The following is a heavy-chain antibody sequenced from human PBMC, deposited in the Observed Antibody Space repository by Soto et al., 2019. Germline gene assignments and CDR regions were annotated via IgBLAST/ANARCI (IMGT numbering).Heavy chain of an antibody. CDR3: ARVYSGSYPWYFDY. CDR1: GGSISSSNW. J-gene: IGHJ4*02. Sequence: LSLTCAVSGGSISSSNWWSWVRQPPGKGLEWIGEIYNSGSTNYNPPLKSRVTISVDKSKNQFSLKLRSVTAADTAVYYCARVYSGSYPWYFDYWGQGTLVTVSS. D-gene: IGHD1-26*01. CDR2: IYNSGST. V-gene: IGHV4-4*02.